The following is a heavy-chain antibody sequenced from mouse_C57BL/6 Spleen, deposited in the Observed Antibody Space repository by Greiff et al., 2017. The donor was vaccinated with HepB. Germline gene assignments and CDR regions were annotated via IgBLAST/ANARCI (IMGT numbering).Heavy chain of an antibody. CDR1: GFTFTDYY. Sequence: EVKLVESGGGLVQPGGSLSLSCAASGFTFTDYYMSWVRQPPGKALEWLGFIRNKANGYTTEYSASVKGRFTISRDNSQSILYLQMNALRAEDSATYYCARDYAIPFDYWGKGTTLTVSS. D-gene: IGHD1-1*02. CDR3: ARDYAIPFDY. CDR2: IRNKANGYTT. J-gene: IGHJ2*01. V-gene: IGHV7-3*01.